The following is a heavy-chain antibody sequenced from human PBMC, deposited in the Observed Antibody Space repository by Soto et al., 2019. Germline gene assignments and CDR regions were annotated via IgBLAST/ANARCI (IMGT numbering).Heavy chain of an antibody. CDR1: GGSFSGYY. Sequence: PSETLSLTCAVYGGSFSGYYWSWIRQPPGKGLEWIGEINHSGSTNYNPSLKSRVTISVDTSKNQFSLKLSSVTAADTAVYYCARGRGGYYYDSSGYYDDAFDIWGQGTMVTVS. CDR3: ARGRGGYYYDSSGYYDDAFDI. D-gene: IGHD3-22*01. CDR2: INHSGST. J-gene: IGHJ3*02. V-gene: IGHV4-34*01.